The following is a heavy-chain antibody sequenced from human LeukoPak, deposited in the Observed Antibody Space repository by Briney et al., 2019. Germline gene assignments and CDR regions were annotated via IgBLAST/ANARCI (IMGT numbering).Heavy chain of an antibody. CDR2: INPSGGST. J-gene: IGHJ6*02. Sequence: ASVEVSCKASGYTFTSYYMHWVRQAPGQGLEWMGIINPSGGSTSYAQKFQGRVTMTRDTSTSTVYMELSSLRSEDTAVYYCARDIVVVPAAIPTANYYYYYGMDVWGQGTTVTVSS. D-gene: IGHD2-2*01. V-gene: IGHV1-46*01. CDR1: GYTFTSYY. CDR3: ARDIVVVPAAIPTANYYYYYGMDV.